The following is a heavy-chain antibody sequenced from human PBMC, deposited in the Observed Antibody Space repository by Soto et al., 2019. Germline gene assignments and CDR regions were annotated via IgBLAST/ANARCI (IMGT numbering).Heavy chain of an antibody. D-gene: IGHD2-21*01. J-gene: IGHJ4*02. Sequence: GGSLRLSGTTSVFPFSDYDMSWSLQPPGKVLEWLSQISPKSTYRNYADSVKGRFTISRDNTKSSLFLQMNSLGVEDTTVYYCTRGGGGGLFEQWAQGVLVTVSS. V-gene: IGHV3-11*06. CDR1: VFPFSDYD. CDR2: ISPKSTYR. CDR3: TRGGGGGLFEQ.